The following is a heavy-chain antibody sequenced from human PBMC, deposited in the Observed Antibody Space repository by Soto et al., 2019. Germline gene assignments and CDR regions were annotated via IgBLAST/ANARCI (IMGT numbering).Heavy chain of an antibody. V-gene: IGHV4-34*01. CDR2: INHSGST. D-gene: IGHD3-10*01. CDR1: GGSFSGYY. CDR3: AEGYYYGSGSYQSMDD. J-gene: IGHJ6*02. Sequence: SETLSLTCAVYGGSFSGYYWSWIRQPPGKGLEWIGEINHSGSTNYDPSLKSRVTISVDTSKNQFSLKLSSVTAADTAVYYCAEGYYYGSGSYQSMDDWGQGTTVTVSS.